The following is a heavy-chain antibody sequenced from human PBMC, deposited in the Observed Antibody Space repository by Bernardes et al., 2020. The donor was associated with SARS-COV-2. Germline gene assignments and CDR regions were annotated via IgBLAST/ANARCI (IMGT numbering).Heavy chain of an antibody. CDR1: GDSINSGNYY. V-gene: IGHV4-61*02. CDR3: AREIYGSSDY. Sequence: SETLSLTCTVSGDSINSGNYYWTWVRQPAGKGLEWIGRISTGGSTNQNPSLKSRLTISLDTSKNQFSLRLNSVTAADTGIYYCAREIYGSSDYWGQGTLVTVSS. J-gene: IGHJ4*02. D-gene: IGHD6-13*01. CDR2: ISTGGST.